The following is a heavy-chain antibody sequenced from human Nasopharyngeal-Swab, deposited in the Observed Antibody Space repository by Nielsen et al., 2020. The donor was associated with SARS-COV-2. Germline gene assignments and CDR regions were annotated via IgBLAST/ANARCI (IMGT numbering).Heavy chain of an antibody. D-gene: IGHD5-12*01. CDR2: ISYDGSIK. CDR1: GFTFSSYA. V-gene: IGHV3-30-3*01. CDR3: ARGGSSGESSFDY. Sequence: GESLKLSCEASGFTFSSYAMHWVRQAPGKGLEWVAVISYDGSIKKSADSVEGRFTISRDNSKNTLYLQMNSLRADDTAVYYCARGGSSGESSFDYWGQGTLVTVSA. J-gene: IGHJ4*02.